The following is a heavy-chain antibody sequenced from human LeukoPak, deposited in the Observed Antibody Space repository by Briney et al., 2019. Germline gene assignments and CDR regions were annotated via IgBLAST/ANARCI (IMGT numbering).Heavy chain of an antibody. V-gene: IGHV1-58*01. CDR2: IVVGSGNT. D-gene: IGHD3-10*01. CDR1: GFTFTSSA. Sequence: SVKVSCKASGFTFTSSAVQWVRQARGQRLEWIGWIVVGSGNTNYAQKFQERVTITREMSTSTAYMELSSLRSEDTAVCYCAADPLFNYYGSGSYPNPDYWGQGTLVTVSS. CDR3: AADPLFNYYGSGSYPNPDY. J-gene: IGHJ4*02.